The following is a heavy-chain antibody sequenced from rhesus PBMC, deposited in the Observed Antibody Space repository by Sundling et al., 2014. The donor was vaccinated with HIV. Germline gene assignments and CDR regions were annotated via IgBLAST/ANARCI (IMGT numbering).Heavy chain of an antibody. J-gene: IGHJ4*01. Sequence: QLIETGGGLVQPGGSLKLSCSASGFTLSNYAMSWVRQPPGKGLEWVATFYRGGDTTYSAGSVKGRFTISRDDSKNTLSLQMNSLRPEDTAVYFCARDLAGDFDYWGQGVLVTVSS. D-gene: IGHD2-2*01. CDR3: ARDLAGDFDY. CDR2: FYRGGDTT. CDR1: GFTLSNYA. V-gene: IGHV3-103*01.